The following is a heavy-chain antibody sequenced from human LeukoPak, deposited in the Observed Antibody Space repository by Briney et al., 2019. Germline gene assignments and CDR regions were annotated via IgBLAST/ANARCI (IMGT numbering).Heavy chain of an antibody. CDR3: AKAGPNYFDS. D-gene: IGHD2-8*02. Sequence: GSLRLSCAASGFAFSSFGMSWVRQAPGKGPEWVSVVSGGGGTTYYADSVKGRFTISRDNSKSTLFLQMNSLRADDTAVYYCAKAGPNYFDSWGQGTLVTVSS. J-gene: IGHJ4*02. CDR1: GFAFSSFG. CDR2: VSGGGGTT. V-gene: IGHV3-23*01.